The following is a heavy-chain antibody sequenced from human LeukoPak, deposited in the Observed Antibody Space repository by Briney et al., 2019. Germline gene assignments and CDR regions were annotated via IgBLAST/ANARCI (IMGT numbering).Heavy chain of an antibody. CDR1: GGTFSSYA. V-gene: IGHV1-69*01. J-gene: IGHJ4*02. CDR2: IIPIFGTA. Sequence: GASVKVSCKASGGTFSSYAISWVRQAPGQGLEWMGGIIPIFGTANYAQKFQGRVTITADESTSTAYMELSSLRSEDTAVYYCASAVDTAMVRRPGNDYWGQGTLVTVSS. CDR3: ASAVDTAMVRRPGNDY. D-gene: IGHD5-18*01.